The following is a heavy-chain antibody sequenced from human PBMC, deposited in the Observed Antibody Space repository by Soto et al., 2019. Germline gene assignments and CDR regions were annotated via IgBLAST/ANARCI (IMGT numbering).Heavy chain of an antibody. CDR2: ISYDGSNK. D-gene: IGHD3-9*01. CDR1: GFTFSSYA. J-gene: IGHJ4*02. Sequence: GGSLRLSCAAAGFTFSSYAMHWVRQAPGKGLEWVAVISYDGSNKYYADSVKGRFTISRDNSKNTLYLQMNSLRAEDTAVYYCARDPELRYFDWLFLDYWGQGTLVTVSS. CDR3: ARDPELRYFDWLFLDY. V-gene: IGHV3-30*01.